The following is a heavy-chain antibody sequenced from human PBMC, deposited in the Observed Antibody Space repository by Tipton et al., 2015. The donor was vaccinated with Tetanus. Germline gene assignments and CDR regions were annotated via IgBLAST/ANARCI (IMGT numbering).Heavy chain of an antibody. CDR3: VGGDGSGYRFDY. D-gene: IGHD3-9*01. CDR2: IYHRGNT. V-gene: IGHV4-39*01. CDR1: GGSISSSSYY. J-gene: IGHJ4*02. Sequence: TLSLTCTVSGGSISSSSYYWGWIRQSPGKGLEWIGNIYHRGNTYYNPSLKSRVAISVDTSKNQLSLNLRSVTAGATATYYCVGGDGSGYRFDYWGQGALVTVSS.